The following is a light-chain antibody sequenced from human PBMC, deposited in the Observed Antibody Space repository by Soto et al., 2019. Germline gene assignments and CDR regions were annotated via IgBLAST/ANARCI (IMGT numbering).Light chain of an antibody. CDR3: QQYGSSPPVT. J-gene: IGKJ4*01. CDR2: GAS. Sequence: EIVLTQSPGTLSLSPGEGATLSCRASQSVSSSYLAWYQQKPGQAPRLLIYGASSRATGIPDRFSGSGSGTDFTLTISRLEPEDFAVYYCQQYGSSPPVTFCGGTQVEIK. CDR1: QSVSSSY. V-gene: IGKV3-20*01.